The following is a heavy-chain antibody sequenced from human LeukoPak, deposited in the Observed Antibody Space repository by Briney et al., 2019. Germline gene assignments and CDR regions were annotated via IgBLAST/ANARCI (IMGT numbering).Heavy chain of an antibody. Sequence: GGSLRLSCAASGFTFGSCWMNWVRQTPGKGLEWVSGLSGSGGSTDYADSVKGRFTVSRDNSKNTLFLQMNSLRAEDTAIYYCAKERDYGPADYWGQGTLVTVSS. CDR3: AKERDYGPADY. CDR1: GFTFGSCW. J-gene: IGHJ4*02. D-gene: IGHD4/OR15-4a*01. V-gene: IGHV3-23*01. CDR2: LSGSGGST.